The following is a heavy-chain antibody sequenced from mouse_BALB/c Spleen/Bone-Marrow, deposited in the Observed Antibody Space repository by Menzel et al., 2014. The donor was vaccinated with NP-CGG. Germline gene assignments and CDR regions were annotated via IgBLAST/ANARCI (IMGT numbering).Heavy chain of an antibody. CDR1: GDSITSGY. V-gene: IGHV3-8*02. J-gene: IGHJ4*01. Sequence: EVQLVESGPSLVKPSQTLSLTCSVTGDSITSGYWNWIRKFPGNKLEYMGYISYSGSTYYNPSLKSRISITRDTSKNLYYLQLNSVTTKDTATYYCARSGSSGYHYYAMDYWGQRTSVTVSS. CDR2: ISYSGST. D-gene: IGHD3-1*01. CDR3: ARSGSSGYHYYAMDY.